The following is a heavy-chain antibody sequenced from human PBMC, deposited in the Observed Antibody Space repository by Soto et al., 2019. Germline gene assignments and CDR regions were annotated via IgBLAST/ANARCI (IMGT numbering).Heavy chain of an antibody. V-gene: IGHV3-21*01. CDR1: GFNFITYS. CDR2: ISSGSSYI. CDR3: ARDKPGSSYDFDY. Sequence: EVQLVESGGGLVKPGGSLRLSCAASGFNFITYSMNWVRQAPGKGLEWVSYISSGSSYIYYTDSVRGRFTISRDDARDSLYLQVNSLRAEDTAVYYRARDKPGSSYDFDYWGLGTVVSVSS. J-gene: IGHJ4*02. D-gene: IGHD5-12*01.